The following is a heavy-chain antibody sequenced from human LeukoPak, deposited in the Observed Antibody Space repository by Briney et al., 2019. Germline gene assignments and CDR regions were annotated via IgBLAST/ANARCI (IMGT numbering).Heavy chain of an antibody. V-gene: IGHV3-23*01. CDR3: AKGRYYYDSRDAFDI. CDR1: GFTFTSYA. Sequence: GGSLRLSCAASGFTFTSYAMSWVRQAPGEGLEWVSAISGSGGSTYYADSVKGRFTISRDNSKNTLYLQMNSLRAEDTAVYYCAKGRYYYDSRDAFDIWGQGTMVTVSS. D-gene: IGHD3-22*01. CDR2: ISGSGGST. J-gene: IGHJ3*02.